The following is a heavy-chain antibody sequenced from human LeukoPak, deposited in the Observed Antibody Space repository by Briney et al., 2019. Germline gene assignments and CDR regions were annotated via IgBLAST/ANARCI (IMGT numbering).Heavy chain of an antibody. CDR2: IYPGDSDT. V-gene: IGHV5-51*01. Sequence: ESLKISCKGSGYSFTSYWIGWVRQMPWKSLEWMGIIYPGDSDTRYSPSFQGQVTLSPDKYISTAYLQWSSLKASDTAMYYCARSMAVPAAMSYYYGMDVWGKGTTVSVSS. CDR3: ARSMAVPAAMSYYYGMDV. J-gene: IGHJ6*04. CDR1: GYSFTSYW. D-gene: IGHD2-2*01.